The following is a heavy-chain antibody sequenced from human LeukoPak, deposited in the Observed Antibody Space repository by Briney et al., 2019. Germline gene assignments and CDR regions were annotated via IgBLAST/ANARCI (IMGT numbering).Heavy chain of an antibody. V-gene: IGHV3-7*01. CDR1: GFTFNNYW. Sequence: GGSLRLSFAASGFTFNNYWMTWVRQAPGKGLEWVANIKQDGSQKYYVDSVKGRFTISRDNAKNSVYLQMNSLRAEDTAVYYCARDSFVYCSGGSCYSYYYYMDVWGKGTTVTVSS. J-gene: IGHJ6*03. D-gene: IGHD2-15*01. CDR2: IKQDGSQK. CDR3: ARDSFVYCSGGSCYSYYYYMDV.